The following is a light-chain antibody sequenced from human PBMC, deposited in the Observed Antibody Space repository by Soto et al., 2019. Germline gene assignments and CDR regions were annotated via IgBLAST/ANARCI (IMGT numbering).Light chain of an antibody. CDR1: QHISNS. V-gene: IGKV3-15*01. CDR2: DAS. CDR3: QQYKNWPLT. Sequence: EIVMTQSPATLSVSPGERATLSCRASQHISNSLAWDQQKPDQSPRLLIYDASARATGIPARFSGGGSGTDFTLTINSLQSEDFAVYYCQQYKNWPLTFGGGTKVEIK. J-gene: IGKJ4*01.